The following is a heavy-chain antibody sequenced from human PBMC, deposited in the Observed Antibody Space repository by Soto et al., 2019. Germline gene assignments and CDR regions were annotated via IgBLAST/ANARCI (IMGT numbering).Heavy chain of an antibody. CDR2: ISGSGSGT. J-gene: IGHJ4*02. CDR3: AKDQGNTVVGASRNFDH. V-gene: IGHV3-23*01. D-gene: IGHD1-26*01. Sequence: GSLRLSCAASGFTFSTYAMNWVRQAPGKGLEWLSLISGSGSGTYYADSVKGRFTISRDNSKNTVYLQMNSLRAGDTAVYYCAKDQGNTVVGASRNFDHWGQGTLVTVSS. CDR1: GFTFSTYA.